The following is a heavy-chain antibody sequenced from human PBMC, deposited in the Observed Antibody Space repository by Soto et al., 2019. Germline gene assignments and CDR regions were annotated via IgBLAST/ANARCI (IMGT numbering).Heavy chain of an antibody. CDR1: GGSFSGYY. J-gene: IGHJ4*02. Sequence: SETLSLTCAVYGGSFSGYYWSWIRQPPGKGLEWIGEINHSGSTNYNPSLKSRVTISVDTSKNQFSLKLSSVTAADTAVYYCARGSQVEQQLVRVYFDYWGQGTLVTVSS. CDR3: ARGSQVEQQLVRVYFDY. D-gene: IGHD6-13*01. CDR2: INHSGST. V-gene: IGHV4-34*01.